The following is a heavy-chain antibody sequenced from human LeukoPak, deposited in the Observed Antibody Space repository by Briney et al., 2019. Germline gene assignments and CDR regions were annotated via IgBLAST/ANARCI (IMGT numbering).Heavy chain of an antibody. Sequence: ASVKVSCRASGGTFSSYAISWVRQAPGQGLEWMGRIIPIFGTANYAQKFQGRVTITTDESTSTAYMELSSLRSEDTAVYYCAREISGSPRYYYYMDVWDKGTTVTVSS. CDR3: AREISGSPRYYYYMDV. J-gene: IGHJ6*03. CDR1: GGTFSSYA. V-gene: IGHV1-69*05. CDR2: IIPIFGTA. D-gene: IGHD3-22*01.